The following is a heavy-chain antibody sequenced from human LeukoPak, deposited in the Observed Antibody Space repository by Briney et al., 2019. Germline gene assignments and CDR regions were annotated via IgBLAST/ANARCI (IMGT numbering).Heavy chain of an antibody. CDR3: ARADCSGGSCYSADY. J-gene: IGHJ4*02. CDR2: ISAYNGNT. V-gene: IGHV1-18*01. CDR1: GYTFTSYG. Sequence: GASVKVSCKASGYTFTSYGISWVRQAPGQGLEWMGWISAYNGNTNYAQKLQGRVTMTTDTSTSTAYMELRSLRSDDTAVYYCARADCSGGSCYSADYWGQGTLVTVSS. D-gene: IGHD2-15*01.